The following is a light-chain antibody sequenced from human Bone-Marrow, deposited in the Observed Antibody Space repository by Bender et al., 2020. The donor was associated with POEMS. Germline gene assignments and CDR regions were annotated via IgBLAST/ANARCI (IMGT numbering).Light chain of an antibody. V-gene: IGLV2-11*01. CDR1: SSDVGGYNY. J-gene: IGLJ3*02. CDR2: EVN. CDR3: CSYARSSTLV. Sequence: QSALTQPRSVSGSPGQSVTISCTGTSSDVGGYNYVTWYQQHPGKAPKLIIFEVNRRPSGVPGRFSGSKSGNTASLTVSGLQAEDEADYYCCSYARSSTLVFGGGTKLTVL.